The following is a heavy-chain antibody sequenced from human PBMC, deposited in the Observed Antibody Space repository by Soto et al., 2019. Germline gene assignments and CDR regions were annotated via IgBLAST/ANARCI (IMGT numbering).Heavy chain of an antibody. J-gene: IGHJ4*02. CDR1: GGSIGSYY. D-gene: IGHD6-6*01. Sequence: PSETLSLTCTVSGGSIGSYYWSWIRQPPGKGLEWIGYIYDSGSTNYNPSLKSRVTISVDTSKNQFSLKLTSVTAADTAVYYCAAPPHYWGQGTLVTVSS. CDR3: AAPPHY. CDR2: IYDSGST. V-gene: IGHV4-59*01.